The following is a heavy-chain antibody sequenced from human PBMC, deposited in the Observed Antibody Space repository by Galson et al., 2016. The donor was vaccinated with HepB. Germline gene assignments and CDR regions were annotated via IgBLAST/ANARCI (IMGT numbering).Heavy chain of an antibody. Sequence: SVKVSSKASGYTFRNYNMHWVRQAPGQGLEWVGRINPNSGVTNYAQNFQGRVTMTSDTSINTANLELGRLTSDDTAVYYCARESPRKLELRGWGQGTLVTVSS. CDR3: ARESPRKLELRG. V-gene: IGHV1-2*06. D-gene: IGHD1-7*01. J-gene: IGHJ4*02. CDR2: INPNSGVT. CDR1: GYTFRNYN.